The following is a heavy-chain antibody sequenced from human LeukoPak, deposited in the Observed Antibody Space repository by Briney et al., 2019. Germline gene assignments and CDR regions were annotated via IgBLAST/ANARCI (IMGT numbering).Heavy chain of an antibody. CDR2: INPHSGGT. CDR1: GYTFTAYY. D-gene: IGHD2-2*01. J-gene: IGHJ4*02. CDR3: ARESPCSSSSCLDY. V-gene: IGHV1-2*02. Sequence: ASVKVSCKASGYTFTAYYMHWVRQAPGQGLEWMGWINPHSGGTNFAQKFQGRVTMTRDTSITTAHMELSRLTSDDTATYYCARESPCSSSSCLDYWGQGTLVTVSS.